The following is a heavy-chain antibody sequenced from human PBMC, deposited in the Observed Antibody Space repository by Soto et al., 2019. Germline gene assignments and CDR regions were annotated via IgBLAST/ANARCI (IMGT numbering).Heavy chain of an antibody. V-gene: IGHV3-21*01. D-gene: IGHD3-22*01. CDR3: AREARPYYYDSSGYLFDY. CDR1: GFTFSSYS. CDR2: ISSSSSYI. Sequence: GGSLRLSCAASGFTFSSYSMNWVRQAPGKGLEWVSSISSSSSYIYYADSVKGRFTISRDNAKNSLYLQMNSLRAEDTAVYYCAREARPYYYDSSGYLFDYWGQGTLVTVSS. J-gene: IGHJ4*02.